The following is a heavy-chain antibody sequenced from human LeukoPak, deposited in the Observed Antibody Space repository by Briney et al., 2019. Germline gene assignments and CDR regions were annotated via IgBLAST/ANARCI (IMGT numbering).Heavy chain of an antibody. CDR3: ARDRGDDFWGGFDY. CDR2: INPNSGAI. Sequence: ASVMVSCKASGYTFTGYYIHWVRPAPGQGLEWMGWINPNSGAIDYAQRFQGRVTVTRDTSISTAYMQLSGLRSDDTAVYYCARDRGDDFWGGFDYWGQGTLVTVSS. D-gene: IGHD3-3*01. J-gene: IGHJ4*02. CDR1: GYTFTGYY. V-gene: IGHV1-2*02.